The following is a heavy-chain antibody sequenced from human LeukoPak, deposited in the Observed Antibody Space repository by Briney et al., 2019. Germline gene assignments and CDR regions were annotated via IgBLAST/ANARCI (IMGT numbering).Heavy chain of an antibody. J-gene: IGHJ6*03. CDR3: ARLVVAATRYYMDV. CDR2: LSSSSSYI. Sequence: PGGSLRLSCAASGFTFSSYSMNWVRQAPGKGLEWVSSLSSSSSYIYYADSVKGRFTISRDNAKNSLYLQMNSLRAEDTAEYYCARLVVAATRYYMDVWGKGTTVTVSS. V-gene: IGHV3-21*01. CDR1: GFTFSSYS. D-gene: IGHD2-15*01.